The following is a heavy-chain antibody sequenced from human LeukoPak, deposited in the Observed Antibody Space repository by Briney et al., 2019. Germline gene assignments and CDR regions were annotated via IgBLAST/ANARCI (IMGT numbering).Heavy chain of an antibody. V-gene: IGHV3-21*01. D-gene: IGHD6-13*01. CDR1: GFTFSSYS. CDR2: ISSSSSYI. CDR3: ARESTGPGSSSWFDY. Sequence: PGGSLRLSCAASGFTFSSYSMNWVRQAPGKGLDWVSSISSSSSYIYYADSVKGRFTISRDNAKNSLYLQMNSLRAEDTAVYDCARESTGPGSSSWFDYWGQGTLVTVSS. J-gene: IGHJ4*02.